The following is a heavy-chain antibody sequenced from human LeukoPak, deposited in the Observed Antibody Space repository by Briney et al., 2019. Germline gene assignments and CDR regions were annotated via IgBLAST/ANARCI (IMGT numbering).Heavy chain of an antibody. D-gene: IGHD3-16*01. CDR2: ISSSSSTI. CDR1: GFTLSSYS. V-gene: IGHV3-48*01. Sequence: GGSLRLSCAASGFTLSSYSMNWVRQAPGKGLEWVSYISSSSSTIYYADSVKGRFTISRDNAKNSLYLQMNSLRAEDTAVYYCARDLGGYDYWGQGTLVTVSS. CDR3: ARDLGGYDY. J-gene: IGHJ4*02.